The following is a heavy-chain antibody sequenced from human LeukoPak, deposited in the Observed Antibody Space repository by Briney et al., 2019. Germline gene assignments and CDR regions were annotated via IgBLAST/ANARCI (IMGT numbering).Heavy chain of an antibody. Sequence: ETLSLTCAVYGGSFSGYYWSWVRQAPGKGLEWVSAITGSGGATYYADSVKGRFTISRDNSKNTLYLQMNSLRAEDTAVYYCATYYYYDSSGYRDWGQGTLVTVSS. CDR1: GGSFSGYY. V-gene: IGHV3-23*01. CDR3: ATYYYYDSSGYRD. D-gene: IGHD3-22*01. J-gene: IGHJ4*02. CDR2: ITGSGGAT.